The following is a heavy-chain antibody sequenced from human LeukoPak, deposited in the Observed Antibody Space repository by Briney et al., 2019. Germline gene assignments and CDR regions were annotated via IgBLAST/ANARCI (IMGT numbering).Heavy chain of an antibody. V-gene: IGHV1-58*02. Sequence: SVKVSCKASGFTFTSSAMQWVRQARGQRLEWIGWIVVGSGNTNYAQKFQERVTITRDMSTSTAYMELSSLRSEDTAVYYCAADHYYDSSGYRGIWGQGTLVTVSS. CDR3: AADHYYDSSGYRGI. D-gene: IGHD3-22*01. CDR1: GFTFTSSA. CDR2: IVVGSGNT. J-gene: IGHJ4*02.